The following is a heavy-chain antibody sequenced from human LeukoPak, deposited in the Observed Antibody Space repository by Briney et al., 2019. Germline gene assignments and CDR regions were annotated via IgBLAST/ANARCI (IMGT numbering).Heavy chain of an antibody. Sequence: RASVTVSCTASGYTFTSYDFNWVRQATGQRPEWMGWMSPNSGDTGYAQKFQDRVTMTRNTSISTAYMELSSLRSGDTAVYYCARGPPNWGYDYWGPGTLVTVSS. CDR2: MSPNSGDT. CDR1: GYTFTSYD. V-gene: IGHV1-8*01. J-gene: IGHJ4*02. CDR3: ARGPPNWGYDY. D-gene: IGHD7-27*01.